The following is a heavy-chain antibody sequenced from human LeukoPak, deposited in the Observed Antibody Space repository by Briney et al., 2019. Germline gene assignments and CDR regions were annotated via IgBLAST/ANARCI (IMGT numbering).Heavy chain of an antibody. J-gene: IGHJ4*02. D-gene: IGHD2-2*01. Sequence: GGSLRLSCAASGFTFDASAMSWVRQAPGKGLEWVAVITGGGESTYYADSVKGRFTISRDNSKKTLFLQVNSLRAEDTAVYFWAKNIRYQLLCGFNYWGQGIVVTVSS. CDR2: ITGGGEST. CDR3: AKNIRYQLLCGFNY. V-gene: IGHV3-23*01. CDR1: GFTFDASA.